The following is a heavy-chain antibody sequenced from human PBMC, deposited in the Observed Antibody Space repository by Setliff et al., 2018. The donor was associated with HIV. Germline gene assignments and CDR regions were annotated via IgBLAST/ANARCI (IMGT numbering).Heavy chain of an antibody. J-gene: IGHJ4*02. V-gene: IGHV3-33*06. CDR1: GFIFSSYG. CDR2: IWYDGSNT. D-gene: IGHD2-2*01. Sequence: PGGSLRLSCVASGFIFSSYGMHWVRQAPGKGLEWVAVIWYDGSNTYYADSVKGRFTISRDNSKNTLYLQMDSLRAEDTAVYYCAKDRGRSVVVPAAPFDYWGLGTLVTVSS. CDR3: AKDRGRSVVVPAAPFDY.